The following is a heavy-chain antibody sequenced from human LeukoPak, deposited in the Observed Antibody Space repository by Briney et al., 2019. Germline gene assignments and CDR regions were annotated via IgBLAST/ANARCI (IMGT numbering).Heavy chain of an antibody. J-gene: IGHJ6*03. CDR1: GYTFTSYG. CDR2: MNPNSGNT. CDR3: ASYSSSPTGYYYYMDV. V-gene: IGHV1-8*02. Sequence: GASVKVPCKASGYTFTSYGISWVRQAPGQGLEWMGGMNPNSGNTGYAQKFQGRVTMTRNTSISTAYMELSSLRSEDTAVYYCASYSSSPTGYYYYMDVWGKGTTVTVSS. D-gene: IGHD6-13*01.